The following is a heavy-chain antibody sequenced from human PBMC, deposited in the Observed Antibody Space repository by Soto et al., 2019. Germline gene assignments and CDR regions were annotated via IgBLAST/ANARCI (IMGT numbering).Heavy chain of an antibody. CDR2: IYYSGST. V-gene: IGHV4-59*01. D-gene: IGHD5-18*01. J-gene: IGHJ4*02. CDR3: ACCPRYSHGSFCDY. Sequence: PETLSLTCTVSGGSISSYYWSWIRQPPGKGLEWIGYIYYSGSTNYNPSLKSRVTISVDTSKNQFSLKLSSVTAADTAVYYCACCPRYSHGSFCDYWGQGXLVTVSS. CDR1: GGSISSYY.